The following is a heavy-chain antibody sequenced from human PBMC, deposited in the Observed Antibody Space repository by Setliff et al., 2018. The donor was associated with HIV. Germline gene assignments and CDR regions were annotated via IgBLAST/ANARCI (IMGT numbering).Heavy chain of an antibody. CDR1: GGSFSGYY. Sequence: SETLSLTCAVYGGSFSGYYWSWIRQPPGKGLEWIGEINHSGSTNYNPSLTRRVTISVDTSKNQFSLKLNSVTAADTAVYYCARVRLELRQYWFDSWGQGSPVTVSS. CDR3: ARVRLELRQYWFDS. D-gene: IGHD1-7*01. V-gene: IGHV4-34*01. CDR2: INHSGST. J-gene: IGHJ5*01.